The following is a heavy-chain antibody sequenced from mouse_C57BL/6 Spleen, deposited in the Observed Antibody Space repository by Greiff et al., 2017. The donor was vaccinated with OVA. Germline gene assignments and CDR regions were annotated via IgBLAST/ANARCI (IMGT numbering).Heavy chain of an antibody. V-gene: IGHV1-53*01. CDR1: GYTFTSYW. D-gene: IGHD2-12*01. Sequence: VQLQQPGTELVKPGASVKLSCKASGYTFTSYWMHWVKQRPGHGLEWFGTINTSTGGTKYNEKFKSQATLTVDKSTSTAYMQLSSLTSEDSAVYYCARGELYLDYWGQGTSVTVSS. J-gene: IGHJ4*01. CDR3: ARGELYLDY. CDR2: INTSTGGT.